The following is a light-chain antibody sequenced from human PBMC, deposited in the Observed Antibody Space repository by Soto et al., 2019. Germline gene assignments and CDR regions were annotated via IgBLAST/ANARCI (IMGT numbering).Light chain of an antibody. CDR2: WAS. Sequence: DIVMTQSPDSLAVSLGERATINCKSSQSVLYSSNNKNYLAWYQQKPGQPPKLLIYWASTRESGVPDRFSGSGSGTDFTLTISSLQAEDVAVYYCQQYYSTPRXFGQGTKVEIK. CDR1: QSVLYSSNNKNY. V-gene: IGKV4-1*01. J-gene: IGKJ1*01. CDR3: QQYYSTPRX.